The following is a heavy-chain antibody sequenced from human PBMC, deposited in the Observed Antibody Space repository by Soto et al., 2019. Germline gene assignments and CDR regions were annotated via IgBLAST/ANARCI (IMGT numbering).Heavy chain of an antibody. CDR1: GFTFSSYA. CDR3: AREYGLEMATLDY. Sequence: QVQLVESGGGVVQPGRSLRLSCAASGFTFSSYAMHWVRQAPGKGLEWVAVISYDGSNKYYADSVKGRFTISRDNSKNTLYLQTNSLRAEDTAVYYCAREYGLEMATLDYWGQGTLVTVSS. V-gene: IGHV3-30-3*01. D-gene: IGHD5-12*01. J-gene: IGHJ4*02. CDR2: ISYDGSNK.